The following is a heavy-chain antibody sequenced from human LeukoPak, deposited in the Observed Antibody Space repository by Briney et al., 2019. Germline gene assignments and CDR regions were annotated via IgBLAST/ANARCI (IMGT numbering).Heavy chain of an antibody. Sequence: GGSLRLSCAASGFTFSSYGMHWVRQAPGKGLEWVAFIRYDGSNKYYADSVKGRFTISRDNSKNTLYLQMNSLRAEDTAVYYCAKDVSRGGSYGYWYYYYYYGIDVWGQGTTVTVSS. V-gene: IGHV3-30*02. J-gene: IGHJ6*02. CDR3: AKDVSRGGSYGYWYYYYYYGIDV. CDR1: GFTFSSYG. CDR2: IRYDGSNK. D-gene: IGHD5-18*01.